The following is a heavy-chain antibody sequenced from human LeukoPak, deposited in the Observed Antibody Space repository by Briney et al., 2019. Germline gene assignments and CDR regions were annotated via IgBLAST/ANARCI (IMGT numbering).Heavy chain of an antibody. CDR1: GFTFSHFG. D-gene: IGHD4-11*01. V-gene: IGHV3-33*06. CDR2: IWSDATNE. CDR3: EKDAQRGFDYSNSLEH. Sequence: PGTSLRLSCEASGFTFSHFGMHWVRQAPGKGLEWVAVIWSDATNEYYADSVKGRFTISRDNFKNTVSLQMNSLRAEDTAVYYCEKDAQRGFDYSNSLEHWGQASLVTVS. J-gene: IGHJ4*02.